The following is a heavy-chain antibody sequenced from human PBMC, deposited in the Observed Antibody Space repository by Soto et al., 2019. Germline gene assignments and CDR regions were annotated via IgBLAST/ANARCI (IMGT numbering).Heavy chain of an antibody. CDR3: ARARSDIVGSSFGRRLDV. D-gene: IGHD5-12*01. Sequence: QVQLPESGPGLVKPSETLSLICIVSGDSVTSGHYFWNWIRQPPGKGLEWIVHIFFTGATNYSPSLKNRVTMSVDTSKSQFSLNLTSVTAADSAIYYCARARSDIVGSSFGRRLDVWGQGTTVTVSS. CDR1: GDSVTSGHYF. J-gene: IGHJ6*02. CDR2: IFFTGAT. V-gene: IGHV4-61*01.